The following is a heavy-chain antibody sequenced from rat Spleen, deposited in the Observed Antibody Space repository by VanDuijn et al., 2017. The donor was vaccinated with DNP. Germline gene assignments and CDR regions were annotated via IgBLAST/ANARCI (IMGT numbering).Heavy chain of an antibody. J-gene: IGHJ2*01. V-gene: IGHV3-1*01. Sequence: EVQFQESGPGLVKSSQSLSLTCSVTGYSITGNYWAWIRKFPGNKMEWMGYISYSGSTGYNPSLKSRISITRDTSKNQFFLQLNSVTTEDTATYYCARWVRYFDCWGQGVMVTVSS. CDR1: GYSITGNY. CDR3: ARWVRYFDC. D-gene: IGHD1-1*01. CDR2: ISYSGST.